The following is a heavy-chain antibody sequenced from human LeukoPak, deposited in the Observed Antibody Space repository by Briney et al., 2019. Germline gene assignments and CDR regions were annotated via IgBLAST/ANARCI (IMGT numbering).Heavy chain of an antibody. CDR2: VYYGRSP. Sequence: SETLSLTCTVSGDSISRSTYYWAWLRQPPGMGLEWIGRVYYGRSPYFNPSLESRATISVDTTKNLFPLKMSSVTADDAAVYCCAKSSGTWNFYYWGQGTLVTVSS. V-gene: IGHV4-39*02. D-gene: IGHD6-25*01. CDR1: GDSISRSTYY. CDR3: AKSSGTWNFYY. J-gene: IGHJ4*02.